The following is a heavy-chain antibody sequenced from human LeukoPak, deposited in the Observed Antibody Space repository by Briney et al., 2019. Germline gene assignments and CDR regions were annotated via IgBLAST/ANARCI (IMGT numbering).Heavy chain of an antibody. Sequence: SETLSLTCTVSGGSISSSSYYWGWIRQPPGKGLEWIGSIYYSGSTYYNLSLKSRVTISVDTSKNQFSLKLSSVTAADTAVYYCASDSGSYFAFDIWGQGTMVTVSS. CDR2: IYYSGST. CDR3: ASDSGSYFAFDI. D-gene: IGHD1-26*01. J-gene: IGHJ3*02. V-gene: IGHV4-39*01. CDR1: GGSISSSSYY.